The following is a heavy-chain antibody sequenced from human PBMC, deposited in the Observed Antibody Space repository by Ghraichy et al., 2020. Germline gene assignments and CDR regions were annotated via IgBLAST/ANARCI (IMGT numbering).Heavy chain of an antibody. D-gene: IGHD2-2*01. V-gene: IGHV3-30*02. J-gene: IGHJ6*02. CDR1: GFTFTAFG. Sequence: GGSLRLSCVASGFTFTAFGMHWVRQAPGKGLEWVAFIRYDGSNTYYGDSAKGRYTVSRDNSKNMLYLQINSLRPEDTAVYYCAKESRSTTNCLSYYYYAMDVWGEGTDVTV. CDR2: IRYDGSNT. CDR3: AKESRSTTNCLSYYYYAMDV.